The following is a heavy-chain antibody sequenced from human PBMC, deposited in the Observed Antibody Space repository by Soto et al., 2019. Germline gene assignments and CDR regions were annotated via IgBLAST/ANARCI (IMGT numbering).Heavy chain of an antibody. CDR2: ISYDGSNK. J-gene: IGHJ6*02. CDR1: GFTFSTYV. V-gene: IGHV3-30-3*01. D-gene: IGHD3-22*01. CDR3: AKGGSGNYLTYYYYYGMDV. Sequence: GGSLRLSCEASGFTFSTYVMHWVRQAPGKGLEWVAVISYDGSNKYYADSVKGRFTISRDNSKNTLYLQMNSLRAQDTAVYYCAKGGSGNYLTYYYYYGMDVWGQGTTVTVSS.